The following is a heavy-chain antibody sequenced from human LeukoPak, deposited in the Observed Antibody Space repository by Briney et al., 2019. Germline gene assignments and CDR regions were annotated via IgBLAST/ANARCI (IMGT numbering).Heavy chain of an antibody. CDR3: AGLWAVADTTFDY. D-gene: IGHD6-19*01. CDR2: INHSGST. V-gene: IGHV4-34*01. CDR1: GGSFSGYY. Sequence: SETLSLTCAVYGGSFSGYYWSWIRQPPGKGLEWIGEINHSGSTNYNPSLKSRVTISVDTSKNQFSLKLSSVTAADTAVYYCAGLWAVADTTFDYWGQGTLVTVSS. J-gene: IGHJ4*02.